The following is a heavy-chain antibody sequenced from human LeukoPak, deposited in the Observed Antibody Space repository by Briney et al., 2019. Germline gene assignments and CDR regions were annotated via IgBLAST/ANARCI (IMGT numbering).Heavy chain of an antibody. CDR1: GFTFSFAA. J-gene: IGHJ4*02. Sequence: GGSLRLSCAASGFTFSFAAMTWVRQGPGKGLEWLSLISASGANTYYADPVKGRFTISRDDSRNTVYLQMNSLRADDTALYYCAKDIQVANWGQGTLVTVSS. CDR3: AKDIQVAN. D-gene: IGHD2-8*02. CDR2: ISASGANT. V-gene: IGHV3-23*01.